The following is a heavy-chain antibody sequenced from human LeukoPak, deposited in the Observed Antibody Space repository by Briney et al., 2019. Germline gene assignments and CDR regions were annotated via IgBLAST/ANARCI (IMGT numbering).Heavy chain of an antibody. D-gene: IGHD6-6*01. J-gene: IGHJ4*02. CDR2: MNPNSGNT. Sequence: ASVKVSCKASGYTFTSYDINWVRQATGQGLEWMGWMNPNSGNTGYAQKFQGRVTITRNTSISTAYMELSSLRSEDTAVYYCARGSVVIFPDSSPYYFDYWGQGTLVTVSS. CDR3: ARGSVVIFPDSSPYYFDY. V-gene: IGHV1-8*03. CDR1: GYTFTSYD.